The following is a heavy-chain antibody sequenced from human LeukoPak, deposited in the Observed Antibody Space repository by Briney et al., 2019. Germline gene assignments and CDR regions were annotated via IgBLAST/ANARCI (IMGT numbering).Heavy chain of an antibody. D-gene: IGHD4-17*01. V-gene: IGHV1-2*02. CDR1: GYTVTAYY. Sequence: ASVPVSCKASGYTVTAYYMHWLRQAPGQGLEWMGWIDPNSGGTNYAQKFQDRVTMTRDTSISTAYMELSRLRSDDTAVYYCARDGPSTVIFDYWGQVTLVTVSS. J-gene: IGHJ4*02. CDR2: IDPNSGGT. CDR3: ARDGPSTVIFDY.